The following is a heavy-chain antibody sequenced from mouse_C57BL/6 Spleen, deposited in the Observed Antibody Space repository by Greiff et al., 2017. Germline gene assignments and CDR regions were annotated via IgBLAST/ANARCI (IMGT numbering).Heavy chain of an antibody. CDR3: ARHEEGVRGNYVGFDY. Sequence: QVQLQQSGAELVKPGASVKLSCKASGYTFTEYTIHWVKQRSGQGLEWIGWFYPGSGSIKYNEKFKDKATLTADKSSSTVDMELSRLTSEDSAVYFCARHEEGVRGNYVGFDYWGQGTTLTVSS. D-gene: IGHD2-1*01. J-gene: IGHJ2*01. CDR1: GYTFTEYT. V-gene: IGHV1-62-2*01. CDR2: FYPGSGSI.